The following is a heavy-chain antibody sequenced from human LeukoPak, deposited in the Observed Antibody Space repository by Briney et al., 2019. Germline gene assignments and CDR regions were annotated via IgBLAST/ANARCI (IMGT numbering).Heavy chain of an antibody. D-gene: IGHD1-26*01. J-gene: IGHJ4*02. CDR2: IKSKTDGGTT. CDR1: GFTFSNAW. Sequence: GGSLRLSCAASGFTFSNAWMSWVRQAPGKGLEWVGRIKSKTDGGTTDYAAPVKGRFTISRDDSKNTLYLQMNSLKTEDTAVYYCTTEYSGSYSLAYWGQGTLVTVSS. V-gene: IGHV3-15*01. CDR3: TTEYSGSYSLAY.